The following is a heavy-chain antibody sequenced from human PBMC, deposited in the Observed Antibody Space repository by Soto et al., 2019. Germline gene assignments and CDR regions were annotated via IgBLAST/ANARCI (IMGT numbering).Heavy chain of an antibody. CDR2: INGGNGNT. J-gene: IGHJ4*02. CDR3: ARSFVVVTDFDY. Sequence: QVQLVQSGAEDKKPGASVKVSCKASGYTFTSYAMHWVRQAPGQRLEWMGWINGGNGNTKYSQKFQGRVTITRDTSASTAYMELSSLRSEDTAVYYCARSFVVVTDFDYWGQGTLVTVSS. D-gene: IGHD2-21*02. V-gene: IGHV1-3*05. CDR1: GYTFTSYA.